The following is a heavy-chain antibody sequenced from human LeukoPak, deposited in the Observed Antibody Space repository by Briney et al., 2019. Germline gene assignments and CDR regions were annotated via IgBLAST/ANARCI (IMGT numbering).Heavy chain of an antibody. Sequence: SVKGRFIISRDNAKDSLYLQMNSLRVEDTAVYYCARDPHYDILTGYYFHWFDPWGQGTLVTVSS. D-gene: IGHD3-9*01. J-gene: IGHJ5*02. V-gene: IGHV3-21*06. CDR3: ARDPHYDILTGYYFHWFDP.